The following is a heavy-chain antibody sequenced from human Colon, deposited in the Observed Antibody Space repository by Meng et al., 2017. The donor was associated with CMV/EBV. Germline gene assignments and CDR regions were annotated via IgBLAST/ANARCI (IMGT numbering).Heavy chain of an antibody. CDR2: IIPILGIA. J-gene: IGHJ4*02. Sequence: SVKVSCKASGGTFSSYPISWVRQAPGQGLEWVGRIIPILGIANYAQKFQGRVTITADKSTSTAYMELSSLRSEDTAVYYCARGPGGEFDYWGQGTLVTVSS. CDR1: GGTFSSYP. CDR3: ARGPGGEFDY. V-gene: IGHV1-69*04. D-gene: IGHD3-10*01.